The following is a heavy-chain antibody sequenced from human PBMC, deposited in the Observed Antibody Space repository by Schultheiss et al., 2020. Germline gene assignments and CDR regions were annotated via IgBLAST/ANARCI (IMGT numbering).Heavy chain of an antibody. Sequence: SQTLSLTCTVSGGSISSSSYYWGWIRQPPGKGLEWIGSIYYSGSTYYNPSLKSRVTISVDTSKNQFSLKLSSVADTDTAVYYCARRPSGYYHRWFESWGQGTLVTVSS. D-gene: IGHD3-3*01. CDR2: IYYSGST. CDR1: GGSISSSSYY. CDR3: ARRPSGYYHRWFES. J-gene: IGHJ5*01. V-gene: IGHV4-39*01.